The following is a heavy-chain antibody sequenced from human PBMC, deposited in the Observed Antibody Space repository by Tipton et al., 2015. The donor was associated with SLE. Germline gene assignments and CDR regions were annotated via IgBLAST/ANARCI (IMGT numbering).Heavy chain of an antibody. Sequence: TLSLTCTVSGGSISSGGHYWSWIRQLPGKGLAWIGYIYNTGNTYYNPSLKSRVTMSVDTSKNQFSLRVTSVTAADTAVYYCARDGPDTSGYYLDYWGQGILVTVSS. D-gene: IGHD3-22*01. CDR1: GGSISSGGHY. CDR3: ARDGPDTSGYYLDY. CDR2: IYNTGNT. V-gene: IGHV4-31*03. J-gene: IGHJ4*02.